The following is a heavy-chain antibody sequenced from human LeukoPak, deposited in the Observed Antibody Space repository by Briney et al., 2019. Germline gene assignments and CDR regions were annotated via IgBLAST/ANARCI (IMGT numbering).Heavy chain of an antibody. Sequence: GASVKVSCKASGGTFSSYAISWVRQAPGQGLEWMGGIIPIFGTANYAQKFQGRVTITADESTSTAYMELSSLRSEDTAAYYCARGPHSSGYYTPVTPWGQGTLVTVSS. V-gene: IGHV1-69*13. D-gene: IGHD3-22*01. CDR3: ARGPHSSGYYTPVTP. CDR1: GGTFSSYA. J-gene: IGHJ5*02. CDR2: IIPIFGTA.